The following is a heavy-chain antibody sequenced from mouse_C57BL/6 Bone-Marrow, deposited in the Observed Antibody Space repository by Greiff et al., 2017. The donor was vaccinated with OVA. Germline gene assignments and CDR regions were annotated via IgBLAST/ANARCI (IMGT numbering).Heavy chain of an antibody. CDR2: INPSSGYT. J-gene: IGHJ2*01. Sequence: QVHVKQSGAELAKPGASVKLSCKASGYTFTSYWMHWVKQRPGQGLEWIGYINPSSGYTKYNQKFKDKATLTADKSSSTAYMQLSSLTYEDSAVYYCAREILQFITLRDFDYWGPGTTLTVSS. CDR1: GYTFTSYW. CDR3: AREILQFITLRDFDY. D-gene: IGHD1-1*01. V-gene: IGHV1-7*01.